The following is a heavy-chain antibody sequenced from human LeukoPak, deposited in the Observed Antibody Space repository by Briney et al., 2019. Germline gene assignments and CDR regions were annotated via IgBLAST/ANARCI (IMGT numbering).Heavy chain of an antibody. D-gene: IGHD3-22*01. CDR3: AKDGPYYYDSSGFNH. CDR2: ISGSGGSI. V-gene: IGHV3-23*01. J-gene: IGHJ4*02. CDR1: GFTFSSYA. Sequence: PGGSLRLSCAASGFTFSSYAMSWVRQAPGKGLEWVSAISGSGGSIYYADSVKGRFTISRDNSKNTLYLQMNSLRAEDTAVYYCAKDGPYYYDSSGFNHWGQGTLVTVSS.